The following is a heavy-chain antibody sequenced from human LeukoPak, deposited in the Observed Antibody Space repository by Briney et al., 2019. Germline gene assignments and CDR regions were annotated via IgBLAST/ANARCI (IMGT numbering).Heavy chain of an antibody. J-gene: IGHJ2*01. CDR2: VYSNGNT. D-gene: IGHD1-14*01. Sequence: SETLSLTCTVSGGSIYNNYWTWIRQPPGKGLEWIGYVYSNGNTNYSPSLKSRVTMSIETSRSQFSLTVTSVTAAGTAVYYCASGTFDGPLYGTYWYFHFWGRGTLVTVSS. CDR3: ASGTFDGPLYGTYWYFHF. CDR1: GGSIYNNY. V-gene: IGHV4-59*01.